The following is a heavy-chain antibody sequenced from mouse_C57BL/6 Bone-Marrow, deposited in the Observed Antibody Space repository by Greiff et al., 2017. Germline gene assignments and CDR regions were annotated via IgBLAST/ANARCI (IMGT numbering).Heavy chain of an antibody. J-gene: IGHJ1*03. CDR2: SYPRSGNT. CDR1: GYTFTSYG. Sequence: QVQLKESGAELARPGASVKLSCKASGYTFTSYGISWVKQRTGQGLEWIGESYPRSGNTYYNEKFKGKATLTADKSSSTAYMELRSLTSEDSAVYFCARERILVLRGYWYFDVWGTGTTVTVSS. V-gene: IGHV1-81*01. D-gene: IGHD1-1*01. CDR3: ARERILVLRGYWYFDV.